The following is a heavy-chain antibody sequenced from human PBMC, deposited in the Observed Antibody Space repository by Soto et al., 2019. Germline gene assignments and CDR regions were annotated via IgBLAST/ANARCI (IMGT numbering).Heavy chain of an antibody. CDR3: ARSGGRDYGDYRIDY. CDR2: IIPIFGTT. CDR1: GGTFSSYA. V-gene: IGHV1-69*14. J-gene: IGHJ4*02. Sequence: QVQLVQSGAEVKKPGSSVKVSCKASGGTFSSYAISWVRQAPGQGLEWMGGIIPIFGTTNYAQKFQGRVTITADRSTSTAYRELRSRRSEDTAVYYCARSGGRDYGDYRIDYWGQGTLVTVSS. D-gene: IGHD4-17*01.